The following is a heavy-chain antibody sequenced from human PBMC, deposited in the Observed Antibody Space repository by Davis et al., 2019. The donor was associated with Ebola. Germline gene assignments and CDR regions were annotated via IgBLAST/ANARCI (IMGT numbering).Heavy chain of an antibody. CDR2: IDSDGSST. Sequence: HTGGSLRLSCAASGFTFSNYWMNWVRQTPGKGLEWVSRIDSDGSSTIYADSVKGRFTISRDNARDTLYLQMNSLRVEDTALYYCTRDGPSTTIVELDYWGQGALVTVSS. J-gene: IGHJ4*02. CDR1: GFTFSNYW. V-gene: IGHV3-74*01. D-gene: IGHD1-26*01. CDR3: TRDGPSTTIVELDY.